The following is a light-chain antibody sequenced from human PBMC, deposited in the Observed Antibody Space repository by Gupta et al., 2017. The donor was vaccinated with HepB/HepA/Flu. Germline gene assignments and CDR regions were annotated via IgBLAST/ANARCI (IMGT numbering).Light chain of an antibody. J-gene: IGKJ5*01. CDR3: QQYSTSIT. CDR2: DAS. Sequence: EIVLTQSPGTLSLSPGETATLSCRASQSVSSYYLAWYQQKPGQAPRLLIYDASNRATGIPNRFSGSGYGTDFTLTSNTRETEDFAVYYGQQYSTSITFVQGTRLEIK. CDR1: QSVSSYY. V-gene: IGKV3-20*01.